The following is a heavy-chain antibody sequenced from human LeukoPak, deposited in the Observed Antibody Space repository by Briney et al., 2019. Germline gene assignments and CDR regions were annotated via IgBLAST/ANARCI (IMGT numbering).Heavy chain of an antibody. CDR1: GFTFSSYA. CDR3: AKRGFSSYGDYDY. Sequence: GGSLRLSCAASGFTFSSYAMSWVRQAPGKGLESVSTITSSGGSTFSADSVKGRFTISRDNSKNTLYLQMSSLRAEDTAVYFCAKRGFSSYGDYDYWGQGTLVTVSS. J-gene: IGHJ4*02. CDR2: ITSSGGST. V-gene: IGHV3-23*01. D-gene: IGHD4-17*01.